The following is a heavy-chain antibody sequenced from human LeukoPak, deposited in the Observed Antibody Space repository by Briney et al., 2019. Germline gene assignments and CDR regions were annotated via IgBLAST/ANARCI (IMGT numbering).Heavy chain of an antibody. D-gene: IGHD3-16*02. J-gene: IGHJ5*02. Sequence: SETLSLTCTVSGGSISSYYWSWIRQPPGKGLEWIGYIFYSGSTNYNPSLKSRVTISRDTSKNQFSLKVSSVTAADTAVYYCARGTITFGGIISWSWFDPWGPGTLVTVSS. CDR1: GGSISSYY. CDR2: IFYSGST. CDR3: ARGTITFGGIISWSWFDP. V-gene: IGHV4-59*01.